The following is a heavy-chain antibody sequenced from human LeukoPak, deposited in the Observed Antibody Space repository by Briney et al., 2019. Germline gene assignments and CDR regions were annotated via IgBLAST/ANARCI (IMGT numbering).Heavy chain of an antibody. J-gene: IGHJ4*02. CDR2: ISGSGGST. V-gene: IGHV3-23*01. Sequence: GGSLRLSCAASGFTFRSYAMSWVRQAPGKGLEWVSAISGSGGSTYYADSVKGRFTISRDNSKNTLYLQMNSLRAEDTAVYYCAKDLAYGSGSYYNREVDYWGQGTLVTVSS. CDR3: AKDLAYGSGSYYNREVDY. D-gene: IGHD3-10*01. CDR1: GFTFRSYA.